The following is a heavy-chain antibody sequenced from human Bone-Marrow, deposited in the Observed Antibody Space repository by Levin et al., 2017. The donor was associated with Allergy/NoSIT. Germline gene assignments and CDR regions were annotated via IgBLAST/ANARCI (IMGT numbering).Heavy chain of an antibody. V-gene: IGHV4-39*01. D-gene: IGHD6-19*01. CDR2: VSHSGST. Sequence: RTSETLSLTCTVSGVSFSSINYYWGWIRQSPGKGLEWIGYVSHSGSTYYDPSLKSRVTISVDTSKNQFSLKVSSATTADTAVYFCARLTHYTGGWYGWYFDLWGRGTLVTVSS. J-gene: IGHJ2*01. CDR1: GVSFSSINYY. CDR3: ARLTHYTGGWYGWYFDL.